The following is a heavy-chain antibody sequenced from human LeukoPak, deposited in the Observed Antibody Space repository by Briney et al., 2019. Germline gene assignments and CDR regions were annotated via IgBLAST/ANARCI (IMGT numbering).Heavy chain of an antibody. V-gene: IGHV4-59*08. D-gene: IGHD3-10*01. CDR3: ARATRDIISYYYYYMDV. J-gene: IGHJ6*03. CDR2: IYYSGST. CDR1: GGSISSYY. Sequence: PSETLSLTCTVSGGSISSYYWSWIRQPPGKGLEWIGYIYYSGSTYYNPSLKSRVTISVDTSKNQFSLKLSSVTAADTAVYYCARATRDIISYYYYYMDVWGKGTTVTVSS.